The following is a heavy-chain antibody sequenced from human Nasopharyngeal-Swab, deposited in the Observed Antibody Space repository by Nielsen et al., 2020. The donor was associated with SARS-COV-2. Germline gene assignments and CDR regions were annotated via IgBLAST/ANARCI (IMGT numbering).Heavy chain of an antibody. CDR3: ARGYGSFPYYFDH. Sequence: SETLSLTCPVSGGSVSTTTYFWGWIRQPPGKGLEWIGTVYCSGSTYYNPSLKSRVTISVDTSKNQFSLKLNSVTATDTAVYYCARGYGSFPYYFDHWGQGTLVTVSS. V-gene: IGHV4-39*01. CDR2: VYCSGST. D-gene: IGHD1-26*01. J-gene: IGHJ4*02. CDR1: GGSVSTTTYF.